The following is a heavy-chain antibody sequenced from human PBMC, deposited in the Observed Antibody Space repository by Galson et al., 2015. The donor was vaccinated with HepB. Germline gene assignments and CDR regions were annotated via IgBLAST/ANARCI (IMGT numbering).Heavy chain of an antibody. CDR1: GYTFTSYG. Sequence: SVKVSCKASGYTFTSYGISWVRQAPGQGLEWMGWISAYNGSTNYAQKLQGRVTMTTDTSTSTAYMELRSLRSDDTAVYYCAGGTGTTPDNWFDPWGQGTLVTVSS. V-gene: IGHV1-18*01. J-gene: IGHJ5*02. CDR3: AGGTGTTPDNWFDP. D-gene: IGHD1-1*01. CDR2: ISAYNGST.